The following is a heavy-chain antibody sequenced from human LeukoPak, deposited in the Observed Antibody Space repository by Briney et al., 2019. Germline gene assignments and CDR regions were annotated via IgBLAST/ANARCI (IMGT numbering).Heavy chain of an antibody. CDR3: ATYKGYCSGGSCFRLDY. V-gene: IGHV3-66*02. J-gene: IGHJ4*02. Sequence: GGSLRLSCAASGFTVSSNYMSWVRQAPGKGLEWVSVIYSGGSTYYADSVKGRFTISRDNSKNTLYLQMNSLRAEDTAVYYCATYKGYCSGGSCFRLDYWGQGTLVTVSS. CDR1: GFTVSSNY. D-gene: IGHD2-15*01. CDR2: IYSGGST.